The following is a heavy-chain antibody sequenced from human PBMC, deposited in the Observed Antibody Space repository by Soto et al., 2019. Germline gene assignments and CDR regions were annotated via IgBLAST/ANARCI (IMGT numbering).Heavy chain of an antibody. CDR1: GFTFRVYA. Sequence: HPGGSLRLSCVASGFTFRVYAMTWVRQAPGKGLEWVSTVSGGGGITFYGDSEKGRFTISRDNSKNTLYLQMNSLRAEDTAVYYCAKIGGSGDMSIDYYGMDVWGQGTTVTVSS. J-gene: IGHJ6*02. CDR2: VSGGGGIT. CDR3: AKIGGSGDMSIDYYGMDV. D-gene: IGHD2-15*01. V-gene: IGHV3-23*01.